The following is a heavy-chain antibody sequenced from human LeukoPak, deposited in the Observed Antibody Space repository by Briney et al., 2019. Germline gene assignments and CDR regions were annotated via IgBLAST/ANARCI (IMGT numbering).Heavy chain of an antibody. CDR2: IYHSGST. CDR1: GYSISSGYY. D-gene: IGHD3-10*01. Sequence: SETLSLTCAVSGYSISSGYYWGWIRQPPGKGLEWIGSIYHSGSTYYNPSLKSRVTISVDTSKNQFSLKLSSVTAADTAVYYCARRGANYYGSGSYFFDYWGQGTLVTVSS. J-gene: IGHJ4*02. V-gene: IGHV4-38-2*01. CDR3: ARRGANYYGSGSYFFDY.